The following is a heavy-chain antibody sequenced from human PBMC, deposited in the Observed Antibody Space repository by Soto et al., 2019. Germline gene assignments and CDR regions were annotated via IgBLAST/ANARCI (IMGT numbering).Heavy chain of an antibody. CDR1: GYTFINYG. CDR2: ISAYNGDK. D-gene: IGHD6-13*01. CDR3: ARDGPHIPAVGDV. V-gene: IGHV1-18*01. Sequence: HVYLVQSGPEVKKPGASVKVSCKASGYTFINYGVSWVRQTPGQGLEWMGWISAYNGDKKYAQNVQGRVTLTTDTSTSTAYMEMRTLRSDDTAAYYCARDGPHIPAVGDVWGQGTTVTVSS. J-gene: IGHJ6*02.